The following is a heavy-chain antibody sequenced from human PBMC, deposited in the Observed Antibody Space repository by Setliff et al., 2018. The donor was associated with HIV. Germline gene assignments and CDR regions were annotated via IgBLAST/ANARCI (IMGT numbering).Heavy chain of an antibody. Sequence: PSETLSLTCTVSGGSISSGSYYWSWIRQPAGKGLEWIGRIYTSGSTNYNPSLKSRVTISLDASKNQFSLKLRSVTAADTAVYHCARRGGITTTVQGPPPFDFWGPGTLVTVSS. CDR2: IYTSGST. CDR1: GGSISSGSYY. V-gene: IGHV4-61*02. CDR3: ARRGGITTTVQGPPPFDF. J-gene: IGHJ4*02. D-gene: IGHD3-22*01.